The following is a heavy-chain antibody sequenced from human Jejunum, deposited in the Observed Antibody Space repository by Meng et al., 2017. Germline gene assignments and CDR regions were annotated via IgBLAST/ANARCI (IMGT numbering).Heavy chain of an antibody. CDR1: GASVSSDNYY. J-gene: IGHJ4*02. CDR2: VYYSGHT. CDR3: ARTPLYSGSYYFDP. V-gene: IGHV4-61*03. D-gene: IGHD1-26*01. Sequence: QVQLQESGPGLVRPSETLSLTCTVSGASVSSDNYYWSWIRQPPGKGLEWIGYVYYSGHTDCNPSLKSRLSISIDTSKNHFSLKLSSVTAADTAVYYCARTPLYSGSYYFDPWGQGALVTVSS.